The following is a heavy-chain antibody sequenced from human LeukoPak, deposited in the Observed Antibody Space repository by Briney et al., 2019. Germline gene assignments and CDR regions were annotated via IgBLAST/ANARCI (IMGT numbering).Heavy chain of an antibody. CDR2: ISHAGGGT. J-gene: IGHJ4*02. CDR1: GFTFSSYA. D-gene: IGHD3-22*01. CDR3: AKAPIYDSTGYYREYDY. V-gene: IGHV3-23*01. Sequence: TGGSLRLSCAASGFTFSSYALTWVRQAPGMGLQWVSAISHAGGGTYYADSVKGRFTISRDNSKNTLYLQMNGLRADDTAVYYCAKAPIYDSTGYYREYDYWGQGTLVTVSS.